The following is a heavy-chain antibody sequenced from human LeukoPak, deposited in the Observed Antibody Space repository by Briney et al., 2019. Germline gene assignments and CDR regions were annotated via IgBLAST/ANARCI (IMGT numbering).Heavy chain of an antibody. CDR3: ARQKRPPLVGATGAFDI. D-gene: IGHD1-26*01. J-gene: IGHJ3*02. V-gene: IGHV5-51*01. CDR1: GYSFTSYW. Sequence: GESLKISCKGSGYSFTSYWIGWVRQMPGKGLEWMGIIYPGDSDTRYSPSFQGQVTISADKSISAAYLQWSSLKASDTAMYYCARQKRPPLVGATGAFDIWGQGTMVTVSS. CDR2: IYPGDSDT.